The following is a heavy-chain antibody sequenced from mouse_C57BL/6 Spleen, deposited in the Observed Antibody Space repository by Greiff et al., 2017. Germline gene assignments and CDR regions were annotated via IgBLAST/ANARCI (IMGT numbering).Heavy chain of an antibody. D-gene: IGHD1-1*01. V-gene: IGHV14-4*01. CDR3: TTRITTVVAPWYFDG. CDR2: IDPENGDT. Sequence: EVKLMESGAELVRPGASVKLSCTASGFNIKDDYMHWVKQRPEQGLEWIGWIDPENGDTEYASKFQGKATITADTSSNTAYLQLSSLTSEDTAVYYCTTRITTVVAPWYFDGWGTGTTVTVSS. CDR1: GFNIKDDY. J-gene: IGHJ1*03.